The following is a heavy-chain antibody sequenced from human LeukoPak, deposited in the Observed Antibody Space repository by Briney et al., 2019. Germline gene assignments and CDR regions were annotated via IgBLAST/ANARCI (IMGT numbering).Heavy chain of an antibody. D-gene: IGHD4-17*01. V-gene: IGHV3-48*02. CDR3: ARDRDYAFDY. Sequence: GGSLRLSCAASGFTLSSYSMNWVRQAPGKGLEWISYIDSDPYGNTIYYPHTVKGRFTISRDNAKNSLYLQMDSLRDEDTAVYYCARDRDYAFDYWGQGTLVTVSS. J-gene: IGHJ4*02. CDR1: GFTLSSYS. CDR2: IDSDPYGNTI.